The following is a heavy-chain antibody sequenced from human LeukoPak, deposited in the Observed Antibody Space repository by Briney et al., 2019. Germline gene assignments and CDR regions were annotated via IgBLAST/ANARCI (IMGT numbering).Heavy chain of an antibody. CDR3: ASRDYFDY. V-gene: IGHV3-48*02. CDR1: GFTFSTKS. J-gene: IGHJ4*02. Sequence: GSLRLSCAVSGFTFSTKSMNWVRQAPGKGLEWVSYITADSGTTYYADSVKGRFTISRDNAKNSLFLQMNSLRDEDTAVYYCASRDYFDYWGQGTLVTVSS. CDR2: ITADSGTT.